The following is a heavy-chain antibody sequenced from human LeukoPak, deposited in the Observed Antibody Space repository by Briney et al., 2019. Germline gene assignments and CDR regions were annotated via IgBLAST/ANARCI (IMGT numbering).Heavy chain of an antibody. D-gene: IGHD2-8*01. J-gene: IGHJ3*02. CDR2: IYPGDSDT. V-gene: IGHV5-51*01. CDR3: ARQSSFDIVLMVYSDPHAFDI. Sequence: GESLKISCKGSGYSFTSYWIGWVRQMPGKGLEWMGIIYPGDSDTRYSPSFQGQVTISADKSISTAYLQWSSLKASDTAMYYCARQSSFDIVLMVYSDPHAFDIWGQGTMVTVSS. CDR1: GYSFTSYW.